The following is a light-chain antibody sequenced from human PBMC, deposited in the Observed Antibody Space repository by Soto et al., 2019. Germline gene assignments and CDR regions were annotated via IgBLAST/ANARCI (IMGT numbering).Light chain of an antibody. Sequence: QSALTQPASVSGSPGQSITISCTGTSSDVGGYNYVSWYQQHPGEAPKLMIYEVSNRPSGVSNRFSGSKSGNTASLTISGLQAEDEADYFCSSYTSSSTWVFGGGTKLTVL. CDR3: SSYTSSSTWV. CDR2: EVS. V-gene: IGLV2-14*01. J-gene: IGLJ3*02. CDR1: SSDVGGYNY.